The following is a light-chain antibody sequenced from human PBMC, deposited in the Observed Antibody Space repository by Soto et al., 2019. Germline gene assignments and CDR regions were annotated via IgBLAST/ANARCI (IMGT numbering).Light chain of an antibody. CDR3: XQALQTSYT. CDR1: QSLLHNNGYNY. CDR2: LGS. J-gene: IGKJ2*01. V-gene: IGKV2-28*01. Sequence: DIVMTQSPLSLAVTPGEPASISCRSSQSLLHNNGYNYLSWYLQKPGQSPQVLIYLGSNRASGVPDXFSGXXXXTDFTLXXXXXXXXXXXXXXXXQALQTSYTFGQGTKLEI.